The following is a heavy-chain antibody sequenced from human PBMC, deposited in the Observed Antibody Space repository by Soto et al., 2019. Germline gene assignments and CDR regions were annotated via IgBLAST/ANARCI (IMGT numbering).Heavy chain of an antibody. CDR3: ARDRFPYGMDV. Sequence: EVQVAESGGGLVQPGGSLRLSCAASGFTVSSNYMSWVRQAPGKGLEWASFIYSGGSTYYADSVKGRYTISRDKSKNTLYLQMNSLRADDTAMYYCARDRFPYGMDVWGQGTTVTVFS. J-gene: IGHJ6*02. V-gene: IGHV3-66*01. CDR2: IYSGGST. CDR1: GFTVSSNY.